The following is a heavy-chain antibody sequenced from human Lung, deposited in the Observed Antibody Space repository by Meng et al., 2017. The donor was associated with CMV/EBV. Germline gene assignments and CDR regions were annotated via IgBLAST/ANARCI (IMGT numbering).Heavy chain of an antibody. CDR2: LYPDGST. Sequence: QRQLPESGPRLVKPSETLSVPCIVSSDSITNYFWGWVRQPAGKGLEWIGRLYPDGSTDYNPSLSSRHTLSLDTSKIRFSLKLRSVTAADTAIYYCARTPVRFCNTHMCYAFDYWGQGALVTVSS. CDR3: ARTPVRFCNTHMCYAFDY. D-gene: IGHD2-2*01. V-gene: IGHV4-4*07. CDR1: SDSITNYF. J-gene: IGHJ4*02.